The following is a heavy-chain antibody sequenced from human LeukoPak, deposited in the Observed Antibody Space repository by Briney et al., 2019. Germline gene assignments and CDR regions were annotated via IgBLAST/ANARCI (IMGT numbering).Heavy chain of an antibody. D-gene: IGHD3-10*01. CDR3: ARHRYGSGSYLPGSYDY. CDR2: IYYSGST. Sequence: PSETLSLTCTVSGGSISSYYWSWIRQPPGKGLEWIGYIYYSGSTNYNPSLKSRVTISVDTSKNQFSLKLSSVTAADMAVYYCARHRYGSGSYLPGSYDYWGQGTLVTVSS. CDR1: GGSISSYY. V-gene: IGHV4-59*08. J-gene: IGHJ4*02.